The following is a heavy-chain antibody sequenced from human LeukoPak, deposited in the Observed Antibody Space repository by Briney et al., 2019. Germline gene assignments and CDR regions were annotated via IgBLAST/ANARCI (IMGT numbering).Heavy chain of an antibody. J-gene: IGHJ4*02. CDR1: GGSITGYY. CDR2: VYSSGVG. Sequence: SETLSLTCTVSGGSITGYYWNWIRQPAGQGLEWLGRVYSSGVGNYNPSLTSRVTMSVDTSKNQFSLKLTSLTAADTAGYYCAREEFLHEIDSSGYFVYWGQGTLVTVSS. V-gene: IGHV4-4*07. D-gene: IGHD3-22*01. CDR3: AREEFLHEIDSSGYFVY.